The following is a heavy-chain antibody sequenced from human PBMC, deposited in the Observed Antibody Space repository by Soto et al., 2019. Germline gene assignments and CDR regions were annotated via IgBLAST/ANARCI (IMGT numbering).Heavy chain of an antibody. V-gene: IGHV1-8*01. CDR3: ARPYCDSTSCYTDWFDP. D-gene: IGHD2-2*02. CDR2: VNLKSGNT. J-gene: IGHJ5*02. Sequence: QVQLVQSGAEVKKPGASVKVSCKASGYSFSTYDINWVRQAAGQGLEWVGWVNLKSGNTDYAQRFRGRVTMTSNTSISTAYMELSALTPEDTAVYYCARPYCDSTSCYTDWFDPWGQGTLVTVSS. CDR1: GYSFSTYD.